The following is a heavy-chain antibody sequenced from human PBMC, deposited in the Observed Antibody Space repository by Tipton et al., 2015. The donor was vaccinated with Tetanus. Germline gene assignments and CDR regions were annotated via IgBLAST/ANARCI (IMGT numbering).Heavy chain of an antibody. CDR2: IYYNGKT. Sequence: TLSLTCSVSGASISTLNYYWTWIRQPPGKGLEWIGYIYYNGKTKYNPSLKSRVSITIDTPKNQFSLTVNSVTAADTAVYYCARDGGRELLWGQGTLVTVSS. V-gene: IGHV4-61*01. J-gene: IGHJ4*02. D-gene: IGHD3-16*01. CDR3: ARDGGRELL. CDR1: GASISTLNYY.